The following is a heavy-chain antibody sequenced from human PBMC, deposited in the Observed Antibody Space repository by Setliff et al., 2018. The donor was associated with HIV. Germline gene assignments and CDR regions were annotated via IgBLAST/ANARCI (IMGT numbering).Heavy chain of an antibody. CDR1: GFTFDDYA. Sequence: GGSLRLSCAASGFTFDDYAMHWVRQAPGKGLEWVSGISGSAGTTYYADSVKGRFTISRDNSKNTLYLQMNSLRAEDTAVYYCAKDHATSSWFTAPLDYWGQGALVTVSS. CDR2: ISGSAGTT. D-gene: IGHD6-13*01. CDR3: AKDHATSSWFTAPLDY. V-gene: IGHV3-23*01. J-gene: IGHJ4*02.